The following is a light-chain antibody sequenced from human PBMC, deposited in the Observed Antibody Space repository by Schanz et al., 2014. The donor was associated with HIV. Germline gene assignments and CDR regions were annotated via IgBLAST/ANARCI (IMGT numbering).Light chain of an antibody. CDR2: KTS. CDR3: QSYDSSLSVI. V-gene: IGLV1-44*01. Sequence: QSVLTQPPSASVTPGQSVTISCSGGSSNIGSNRAYWYQQLPGTAPKLLIYKTSQRPSGVPDRFSGSKFDTSAPLAISGLQSEDEADYYCQSYDSSLSVIFGGGTKLTVL. CDR1: SSNIGSNR. J-gene: IGLJ2*01.